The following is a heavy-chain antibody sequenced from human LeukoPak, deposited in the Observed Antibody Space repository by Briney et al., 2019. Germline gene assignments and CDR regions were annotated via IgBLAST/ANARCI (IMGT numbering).Heavy chain of an antibody. V-gene: IGHV3-30-3*01. CDR1: GFTFSSYA. J-gene: IGHJ4*02. CDR2: ISYDGSNK. Sequence: GGSLRLSCAASGFTFSSYAMHWVRQAPGKGLEWVAVISYDGSNKYYADSVKGRFTISRDNSKNTLYLQMNSLRAEDTAVYYCTTNREWEPPTYWGQGTLVTVSS. D-gene: IGHD1-26*01. CDR3: TTNREWEPPTY.